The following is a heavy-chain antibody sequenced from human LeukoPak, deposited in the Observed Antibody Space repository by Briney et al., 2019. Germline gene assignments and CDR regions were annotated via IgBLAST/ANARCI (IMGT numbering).Heavy chain of an antibody. Sequence: SVKVSCKASGGTFSSYAISWVRQAPGQGLEWMGRITPIFGTANYAQKFQGRVTITTDESTSTAYMELSSLRSEDTAVYYCASARKAVFDYWGQGTLVTVSS. CDR3: ASARKAVFDY. J-gene: IGHJ4*02. CDR1: GGTFSSYA. V-gene: IGHV1-69*05. CDR2: ITPIFGTA. D-gene: IGHD2-15*01.